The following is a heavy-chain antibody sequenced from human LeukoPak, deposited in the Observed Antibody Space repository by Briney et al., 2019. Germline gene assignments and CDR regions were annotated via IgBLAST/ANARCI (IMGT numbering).Heavy chain of an antibody. D-gene: IGHD4-23*01. Sequence: SETLSLTCTVSGGSINSYYWSWLRQPAERGLEWIGRIYASGSTTYNPSLRSRVAISMDTSKNQFSLRLTSVTAADTAVYYCTRDSGTTGVVKFDPWGQGTLVTVSS. V-gene: IGHV4-4*07. J-gene: IGHJ5*02. CDR3: TRDSGTTGVVKFDP. CDR2: IYASGST. CDR1: GGSINSYY.